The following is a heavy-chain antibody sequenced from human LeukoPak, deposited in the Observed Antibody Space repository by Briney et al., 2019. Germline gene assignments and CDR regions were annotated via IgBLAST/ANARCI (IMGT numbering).Heavy chain of an antibody. CDR3: AERSHGDHCYGMDV. J-gene: IGHJ6*02. V-gene: IGHV3-23*01. CDR2: ISSSGSYT. Sequence: GGSLRLSCAASGFTLSSYALSWVRQAPGKGLEWVSSISSSGSYTFYADSVKGRFTISRGEPKNTLYLQMNSLRVEDTATYFCAERSHGDHCYGMDVWGQGTTVTVSS. D-gene: IGHD4-17*01. CDR1: GFTLSSYA.